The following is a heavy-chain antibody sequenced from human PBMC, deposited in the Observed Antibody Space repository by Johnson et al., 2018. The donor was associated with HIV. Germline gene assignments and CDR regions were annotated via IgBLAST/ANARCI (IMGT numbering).Heavy chain of an antibody. Sequence: VQLVESGGCLVQPGGSLRLSCAASGFTFSSYDMHWVRQATGKGLEWVSTIGPAGDTYYPDSVKGRFTISRENPKNSLYLQMNSLRAEDTAVYYCARDRGGITGTQSAFDIWGQGTMVTVSS. CDR2: IGPAGDT. CDR1: GFTFSSYD. D-gene: IGHD1-20*01. J-gene: IGHJ3*02. CDR3: ARDRGGITGTQSAFDI. V-gene: IGHV3-13*01.